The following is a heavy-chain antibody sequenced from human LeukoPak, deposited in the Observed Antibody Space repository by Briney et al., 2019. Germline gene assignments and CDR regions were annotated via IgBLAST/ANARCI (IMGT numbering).Heavy chain of an antibody. V-gene: IGHV3-11*01. CDR2: ISDNGSTI. J-gene: IGHJ6*02. CDR3: ARDVRCTSCRSAYGMDV. Sequence: GGSLRLSCAASGFIFSDYYMSWIRQAPGKGLEWVSFISDNGSTIYYADSVKGRFTISRDNAKNSLYLQMNSLRAEDTAVYYCARDVRCTSCRSAYGMDVWGQGTTVTVSS. D-gene: IGHD2-2*01. CDR1: GFIFSDYY.